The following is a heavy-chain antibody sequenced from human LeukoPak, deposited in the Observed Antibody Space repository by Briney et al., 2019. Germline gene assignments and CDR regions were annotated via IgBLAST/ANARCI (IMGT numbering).Heavy chain of an antibody. D-gene: IGHD3-22*01. CDR3: ARDNYDSSGYYFD. CDR2: ISYDGSNK. V-gene: IGHV3-30*03. J-gene: IGHJ4*02. CDR1: GFTFSSYG. Sequence: GGSLRLSCAASGFTFSSYGMHWVRQAPGKGLEWVAVISYDGSNKYYADSVKGRFTISRDNSKNTLYLQMNSLRAKDTAVYYCARDNYDSSGYYFDWGQGTLVTVSS.